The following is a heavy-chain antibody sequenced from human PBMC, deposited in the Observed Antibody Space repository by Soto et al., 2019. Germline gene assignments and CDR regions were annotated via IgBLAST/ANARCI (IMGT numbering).Heavy chain of an antibody. J-gene: IGHJ4*02. D-gene: IGHD3-22*01. CDR1: GFTFSSYA. CDR2: ISGSGGST. Sequence: PGGSLRLSCAASGFTFSSYAMSWVRQAPGKGLEWVSAISGSGGSTYYADSVKGRFTISRDNSKNTLYLQMNSLRAEDTAVYYFANRSVYYLESSVFFFDYGAQGPRAPVSP. V-gene: IGHV3-23*01. CDR3: ANRSVYYLESSVFFFDY.